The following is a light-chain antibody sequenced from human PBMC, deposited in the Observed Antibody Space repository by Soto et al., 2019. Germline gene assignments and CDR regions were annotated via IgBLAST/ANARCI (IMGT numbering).Light chain of an antibody. CDR1: QSISTF. CDR3: QQSYSTLIS. J-gene: IGKJ4*01. CDR2: GAT. Sequence: DIEMTQAPPSLSASVGGRVTITCRASQSISTFLNWSQQNPGQAPKLLIRGATGLHSGVPLRLIGSGSGTDVSLTISRMQPEECATYYCQQSYSTLISFGGGTRGAFK. V-gene: IGKV1-39*01.